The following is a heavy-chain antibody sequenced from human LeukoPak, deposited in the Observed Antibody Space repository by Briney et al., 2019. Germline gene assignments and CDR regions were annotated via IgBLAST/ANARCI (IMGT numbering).Heavy chain of an antibody. CDR2: ISYDGSNK. V-gene: IGHV3-30*18. D-gene: IGHD1-26*01. J-gene: IGHJ4*02. CDR1: GFTFSSYG. CDR3: AKAEIVGATDY. Sequence: GGSLRLSRAASGFTFSSYGMHWVRQAPGKGPEWVAVISYDGSNKYYADSVKGRFTISRDNSKNTLYLQMNSLRAEDTAVYYCAKAEIVGATDYWGQGTLVTVSS.